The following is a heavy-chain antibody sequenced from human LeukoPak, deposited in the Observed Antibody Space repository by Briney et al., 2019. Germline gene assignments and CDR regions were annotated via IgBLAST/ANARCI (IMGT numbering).Heavy chain of an antibody. D-gene: IGHD5-18*01. J-gene: IGHJ3*02. V-gene: IGHV3-23*01. CDR3: ARSAEDTAMDWAFDI. CDR1: VVTFSSYA. CDR2: ISGSGGRT. Sequence: SVGSLRLSCAASVVTFSSYAMSCVRQAPGGGLGWVSSISGSGGRTYSADSVKGRFTISRDKYKNTLYLQMNSLRAEETAIYYCARSAEDTAMDWAFDIWGQGTMVTVSS.